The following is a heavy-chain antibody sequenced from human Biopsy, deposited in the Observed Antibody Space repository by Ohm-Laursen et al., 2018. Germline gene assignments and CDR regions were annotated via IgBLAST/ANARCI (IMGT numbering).Heavy chain of an antibody. CDR1: GGSISGSS. D-gene: IGHD6-19*01. CDR3: AKHGSGWTGDDAFHI. J-gene: IGHJ3*02. Sequence: SETLSLTCPVSGGSISGSSWSWIRQAPGKGLEWIGYISYSRDTNYNPSLKSRITISVDTSKNQFSLKLTSVTAADTAVYYCAKHGSGWTGDDAFHIWGRGTVVTVSS. CDR2: ISYSRDT. V-gene: IGHV4-59*08.